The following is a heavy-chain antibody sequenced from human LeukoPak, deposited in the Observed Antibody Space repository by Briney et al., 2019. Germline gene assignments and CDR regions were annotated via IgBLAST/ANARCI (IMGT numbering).Heavy chain of an antibody. CDR1: GFTFNNYE. J-gene: IGHJ4*02. CDR3: ARVSGYATFDY. V-gene: IGHV3-48*03. D-gene: IGHD5-12*01. Sequence: PGGSLRLSCAASGFTFNNYEMNWVRQAPGKGLEGVSYISSSGGSIYSADSVKGRFTISRDNSENSLYLQMNSLRAEDTAVYYRARVSGYATFDYWGQGTLVTVSS. CDR2: ISSSGGSI.